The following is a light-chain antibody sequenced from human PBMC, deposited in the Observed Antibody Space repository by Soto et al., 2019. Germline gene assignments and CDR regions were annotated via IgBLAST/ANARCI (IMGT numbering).Light chain of an antibody. J-gene: IGLJ2*01. CDR2: EVN. CDR3: TSFTGSSTPVV. Sequence: QSVLTQPASVSGFPGQSITISCTGTSSDVGAYNYVSWYQQHPGKAPKLMLYEVNSRPSGVSSRFSGSKSGNTASLTISGVQGEDEADYYCTSFTGSSTPVVFGGGTKVTVL. CDR1: SSDVGAYNY. V-gene: IGLV2-14*01.